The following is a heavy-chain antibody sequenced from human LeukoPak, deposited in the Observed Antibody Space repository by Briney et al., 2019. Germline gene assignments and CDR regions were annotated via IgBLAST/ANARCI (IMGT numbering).Heavy chain of an antibody. Sequence: PSETLSLTCAVSGGSISSGGYSWSWIRQPPGKGLEWVGYIYHSGSTYYNPSLKSRVTISVDTSKNQFSLKLSSVTAADTAVYYCARHHVYYMDVWGKGTTVTVSS. D-gene: IGHD3-10*02. CDR3: ARHHVYYMDV. V-gene: IGHV4-30-2*01. J-gene: IGHJ6*03. CDR2: IYHSGST. CDR1: GGSISSGGYS.